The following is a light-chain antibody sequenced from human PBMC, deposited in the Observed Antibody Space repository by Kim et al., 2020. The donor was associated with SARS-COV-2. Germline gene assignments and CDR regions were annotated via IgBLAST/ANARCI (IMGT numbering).Light chain of an antibody. V-gene: IGLV2-8*01. CDR2: EVH. Sequence: GHAVTISCTGTSSDVGTHNYVSLYQHHPGKAPKLMISEVHKRPSGVPDRFSGSNSGNTASLTVSGLQAEDEADYYCCSYAGSNIWVFGGGTKVTVL. CDR3: CSYAGSNIWV. J-gene: IGLJ3*02. CDR1: SSDVGTHNY.